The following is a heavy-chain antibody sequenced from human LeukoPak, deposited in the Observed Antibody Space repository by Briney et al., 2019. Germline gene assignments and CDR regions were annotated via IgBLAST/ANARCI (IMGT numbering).Heavy chain of an antibody. J-gene: IGHJ6*03. CDR2: ITSSGTYI. V-gene: IGHV3-21*01. D-gene: IGHD1-26*01. CDR1: GFTFNNYN. Sequence: GGSLKLSCATSGFTFNNYNMNWVRQAPGRALEWVSSITSSGTYIFYADSVKGRFTISRDNAKNSLYLRMNSLGPEDTAVYYCARDPYSGNYGNYYYYYMDVWGKGTTVTISS. CDR3: ARDPYSGNYGNYYYYYMDV.